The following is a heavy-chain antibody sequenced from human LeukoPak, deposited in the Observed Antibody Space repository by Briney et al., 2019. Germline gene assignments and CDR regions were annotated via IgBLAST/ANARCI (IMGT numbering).Heavy chain of an antibody. J-gene: IGHJ5*02. CDR2: ISSSNSYI. CDR3: ARDGTENYDILSWFDP. D-gene: IGHD3-9*01. CDR1: GFAFSSYA. V-gene: IGHV3-21*01. Sequence: GGSLRLSCAASGFAFSSYAMNWVRQAPGKGLEWVSSISSSNSYIYYADSVKGRFTISRDNAKNSLYLQMNSLRAEDTAVYYCARDGTENYDILSWFDPWGQGTLVTVSS.